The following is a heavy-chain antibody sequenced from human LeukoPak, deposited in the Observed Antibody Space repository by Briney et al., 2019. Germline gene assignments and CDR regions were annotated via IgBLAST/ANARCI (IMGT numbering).Heavy chain of an antibody. CDR3: ARSWDARLNFDY. D-gene: IGHD1-26*01. Sequence: GGSLRLSCAASGFTFSSYGMNWVRQAPGKGLEWISVIYSDGSTYYTDSVKGRFTISRDNSKNTLYLQMNSLRAEDTAVYYCARSWDARLNFDYWGQGTLVTVSS. CDR2: IYSDGST. J-gene: IGHJ4*02. V-gene: IGHV3-66*02. CDR1: GFTFSSYG.